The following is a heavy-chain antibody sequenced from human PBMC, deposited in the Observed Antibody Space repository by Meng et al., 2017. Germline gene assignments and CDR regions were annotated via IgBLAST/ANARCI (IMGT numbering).Heavy chain of an antibody. J-gene: IGHJ4*02. CDR3: ARGNYGDYLYYFDY. Sequence: QAPVVEAGAAVKKPGASVKGTCNASGYSFSSHGISRVRQPPGAGLEWMGLIRAYNGNTNYAQKLQGRVTMTTDTTTSTDYMELWSLRSADTAVYYCARGNYGDYLYYFDYWGQGTLVTVSS. D-gene: IGHD4-17*01. CDR1: GYSFSSHG. CDR2: IRAYNGNT. V-gene: IGHV1-18*01.